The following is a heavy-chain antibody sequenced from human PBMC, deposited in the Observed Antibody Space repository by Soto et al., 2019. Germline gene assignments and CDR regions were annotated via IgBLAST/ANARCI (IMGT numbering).Heavy chain of an antibody. D-gene: IGHD2-8*01. Sequence: QVQLVESGGGVVQPGRSLRLSCAASGFTFSSYGMHWVRQAPGKGLEWVAVISYDGSNKYYADSVKGRFTISRDNSKNTLYLQMNSLRAEDTAVYYCAKERAAEMAPMGPAYWGQGTLVTVSS. V-gene: IGHV3-30*18. CDR3: AKERAAEMAPMGPAY. CDR1: GFTFSSYG. J-gene: IGHJ4*02. CDR2: ISYDGSNK.